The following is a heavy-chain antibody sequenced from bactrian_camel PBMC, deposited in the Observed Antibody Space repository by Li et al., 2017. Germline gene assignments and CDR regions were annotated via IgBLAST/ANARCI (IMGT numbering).Heavy chain of an antibody. V-gene: IGHV3S55*01. CDR2: IVYDGTT. D-gene: IGHD1*01. J-gene: IGHJ4*01. CDR1: GYTYPADYC. CDR3: AARRRWDWRACVEVAVPAPSDY. Sequence: HVQLVESGGGSVQAGGSLRLSCVVSGYTYPADYCMGWFRQVVGRDREGVASIVYDGTTTYADSVKGRFTISKDNAKNTLYLQMNSLKPEDTAVYYCAARRRWDWRACVEVAVPAPSDYWGQGTQVTVS.